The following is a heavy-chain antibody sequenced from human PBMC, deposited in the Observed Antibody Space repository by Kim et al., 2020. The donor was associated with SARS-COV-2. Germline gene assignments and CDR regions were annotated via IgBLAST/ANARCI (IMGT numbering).Heavy chain of an antibody. CDR3: AHSGPPPFIAAAGGVRYYYYGMDV. Sequence: SGPTLVKPTQTLTLTCTFSGFSLSTSGVGVGWIRQPPGKALEWLALIYWDDDKRYSPSLKSRLTITKDTSKNQVVLTMTNMDPVDTATYYCAHSGPPPFIAAAGGVRYYYYGMDVWGQGTTVTVSS. J-gene: IGHJ6*02. CDR2: IYWDDDK. V-gene: IGHV2-5*02. CDR1: GFSLSTSGVG. D-gene: IGHD6-13*01.